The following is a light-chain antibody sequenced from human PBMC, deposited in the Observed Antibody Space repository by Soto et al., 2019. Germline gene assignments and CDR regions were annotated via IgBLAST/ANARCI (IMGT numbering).Light chain of an antibody. V-gene: IGKV3-15*01. J-gene: IGKJ2*01. CDR2: GAS. Sequence: IVMTQSPATLSVSPGERVTLSCRASQSVSSNLAWYQQRPAQAPRLLIYGASTRATGLPDRFSGSGSGTEFTLTISSLQAEDFAVYFCQQYNDRPPYTFGQGTKLEIK. CDR3: QQYNDRPPYT. CDR1: QSVSSN.